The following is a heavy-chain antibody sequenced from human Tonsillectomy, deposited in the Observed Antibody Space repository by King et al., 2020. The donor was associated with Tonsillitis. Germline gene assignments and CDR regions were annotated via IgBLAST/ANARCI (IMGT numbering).Heavy chain of an antibody. CDR3: ARDRTLQYYMDA. J-gene: IGHJ6*03. CDR2: ITSSSQTT. Sequence: VQLVESGGGLVQPGGSLRLSCVGSGFTFRSYSMNWVRQAPGKGLEWIAYITSSSQTTFYANSVEDRFTVSRENAKDSLYLQMDSLRAEDTAVYYCARDRTLQYYMDAWGKGTTVTVSS. CDR1: GFTFRSYS. D-gene: IGHD2-15*01. V-gene: IGHV3-48*01.